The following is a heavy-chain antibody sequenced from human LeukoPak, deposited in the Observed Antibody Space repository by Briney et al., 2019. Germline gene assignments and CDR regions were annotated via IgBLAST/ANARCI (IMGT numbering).Heavy chain of an antibody. D-gene: IGHD6-13*01. CDR1: DGSISDSY. CDR2: IYFTGFT. CDR3: ASGGIAAAGTSWFDP. Sequence: SETLSLTCTVSDGSISDSYWSWIRRSPGKGMEWIGYIYFTGFTHYNPSLKSRVTMSVDTSKNQFSLSLSSVTAADTAVYYCASGGIAAAGTSWFDPWGQGTLVTVSS. V-gene: IGHV4-59*12. J-gene: IGHJ5*02.